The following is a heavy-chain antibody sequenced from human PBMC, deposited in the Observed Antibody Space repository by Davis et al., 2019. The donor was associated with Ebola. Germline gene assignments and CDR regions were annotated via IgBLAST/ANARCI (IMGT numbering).Heavy chain of an antibody. CDR1: GFIFSTYD. V-gene: IGHV3-48*02. Sequence: GESLKISCSASGFIFSTYDMNWVRQAPGKGLEWVSNINAGSSRKSYADSVKGRFTISRDNAKNSLYLQMNSLGDEDTAVYYCVREWFGETDWGQGTLVTVSS. CDR2: INAGSSRK. D-gene: IGHD3-10*01. J-gene: IGHJ4*02. CDR3: VREWFGETD.